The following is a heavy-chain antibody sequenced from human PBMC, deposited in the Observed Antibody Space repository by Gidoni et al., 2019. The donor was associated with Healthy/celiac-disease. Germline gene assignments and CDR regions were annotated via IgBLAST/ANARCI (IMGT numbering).Heavy chain of an antibody. D-gene: IGHD1-20*01. V-gene: IGHV4-30-4*01. Sequence: QVQLQESGPGLVKPSQTLSLTCTVSGGSIRSGNYYWNWIRQHPGKGLEWIGYIYYSGSTYYNPSLKSRVTISVDTSKNQFSLKRSAVTAADTAVYYWASLPRDITGTDPGDYWGQGTLVTVSS. CDR2: IYYSGST. J-gene: IGHJ4*02. CDR3: ASLPRDITGTDPGDY. CDR1: GGSIRSGNYY.